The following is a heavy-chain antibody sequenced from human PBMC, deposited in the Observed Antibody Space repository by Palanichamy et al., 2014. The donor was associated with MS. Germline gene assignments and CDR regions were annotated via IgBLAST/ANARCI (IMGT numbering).Heavy chain of an antibody. V-gene: IGHV4-31*03. CDR3: AKNGGTPGPNYYMDV. D-gene: IGHD3-16*01. Sequence: GLVKPSQTLSLTCTVSGDSIRRGGYYWSWIRQHPREGPGVDWLHLLHWEHLPQPSLKSRVTTSVDTSKNQLSLELRSVTAADTAVYYCAKNGGTPGPNYYMDVWGKGTTVTVSS. J-gene: IGHJ6*03. CDR1: GDSIRRGGYY. CDR2: LLHWEH.